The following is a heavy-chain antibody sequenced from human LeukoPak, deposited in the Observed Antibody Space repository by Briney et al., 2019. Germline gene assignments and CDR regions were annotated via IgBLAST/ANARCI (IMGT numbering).Heavy chain of an antibody. CDR2: IKQDGSEK. Sequence: QAGGSLRLSCAPSGFTFSSYWMSWVRKAPGKGLEWVANIKQDGSEKYYVDSVKGRFTISRDNAKNSLYLQMNSLRAEDTAVYYCARDPTPITGTTRGYWGQGTLVTVSS. J-gene: IGHJ4*02. CDR3: ARDPTPITGTTRGY. D-gene: IGHD1-7*01. CDR1: GFTFSSYW. V-gene: IGHV3-7*01.